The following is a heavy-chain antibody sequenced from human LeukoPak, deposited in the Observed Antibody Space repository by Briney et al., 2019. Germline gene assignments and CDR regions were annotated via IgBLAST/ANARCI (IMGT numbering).Heavy chain of an antibody. CDR3: ARVERYGYNLYFDY. CDR1: GGTFSSYA. J-gene: IGHJ4*02. V-gene: IGHV1-69*13. D-gene: IGHD5-24*01. CDR2: IIPIFGTA. Sequence: SVKVSCKASGGTFSSYAISWVRQSPGQGLEWMGGIIPIFGTANYAQKFQGRVTITADESTSTAYMELSSLRSEDTAVYYCARVERYGYNLYFDYWGQGTLVTVSS.